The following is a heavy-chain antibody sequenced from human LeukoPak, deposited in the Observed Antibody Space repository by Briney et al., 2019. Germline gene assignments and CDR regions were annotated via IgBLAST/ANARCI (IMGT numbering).Heavy chain of an antibody. CDR2: ISSSSSTI. Sequence: GGSLRLSCAASGFTFNNYAMHWVRQAPGKGLEWVSYISSSSSTIYYADSVKGRFTISRDNAKNSLYLQMNSLRAEDTAVYYCASTVIVGGTVWFDPWGQGTLVTVSS. V-gene: IGHV3-48*01. J-gene: IGHJ5*02. D-gene: IGHD1-26*01. CDR3: ASTVIVGGTVWFDP. CDR1: GFTFNNYA.